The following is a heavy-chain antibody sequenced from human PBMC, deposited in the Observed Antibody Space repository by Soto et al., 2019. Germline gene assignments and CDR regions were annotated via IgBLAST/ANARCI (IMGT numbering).Heavy chain of an antibody. CDR1: GFTFDDYA. J-gene: IGHJ4*02. CDR3: AKGPRRSLLPAHFDY. CDR2: ISWNSGSI. Sequence: GGSLRLSCAASGFTFDDYAMHWVRQAPGKGLEWVSGISWNSGSIGYADSVKGRFTISRDNAKNSLYLQMNSLRAEDTALYYCAKGPRRSLLPAHFDYWGQGTLVTVSS. V-gene: IGHV3-9*01.